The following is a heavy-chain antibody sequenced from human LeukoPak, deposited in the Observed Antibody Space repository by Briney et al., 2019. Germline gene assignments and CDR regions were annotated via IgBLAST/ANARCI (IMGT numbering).Heavy chain of an antibody. V-gene: IGHV5-51*01. J-gene: IGHJ6*03. CDR1: GYSFTSYW. CDR2: IYPGDSDT. CDR3: ARHRGILTGYSHYYYYYYMDV. Sequence: GESLKISCKGSGYSFTSYWIGWVRQMPGKGLEWMGIIYPGDSDTRYSPSFQGQVTISADKSISTAYLQWSSLKASDTVMYYCARHRGILTGYSHYYYYYYMDVWGKGTTVTISS. D-gene: IGHD3-9*01.